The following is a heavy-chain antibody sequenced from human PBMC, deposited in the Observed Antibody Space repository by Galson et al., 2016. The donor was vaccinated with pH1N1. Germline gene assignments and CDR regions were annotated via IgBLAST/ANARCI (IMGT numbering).Heavy chain of an antibody. CDR1: GYRFTTYW. D-gene: IGHD2-21*02. CDR2: IYPGDSAT. V-gene: IGHV5-51*01. CDR3: ARRHGDSFGSDSFDF. J-gene: IGHJ4*02. Sequence: QSGAEVKKPGESLKISCKGSGYRFTTYWIGWVRQMPGKGLEWMGIIYPGDSATRYSPSFQGQVTISADKSISTAYLQWSSLKASDAAMYYCARRHGDSFGSDSFDFWGQGTLVTVSS.